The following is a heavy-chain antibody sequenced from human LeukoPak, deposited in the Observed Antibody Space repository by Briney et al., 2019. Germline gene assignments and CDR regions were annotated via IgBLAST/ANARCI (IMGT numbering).Heavy chain of an antibody. D-gene: IGHD4-17*01. V-gene: IGHV3-30*18. CDR3: AKDLVDYGDYVPFDY. Sequence: GGSLRLSCAASGFTFSSYAMNWVRQAPGKGLEWVAVISYDGSNKYYADSVKGRFTISRDNSKNTLYLQMNSLRAEDTAVYYCAKDLVDYGDYVPFDYWGQGTLVTVSS. CDR1: GFTFSSYA. CDR2: ISYDGSNK. J-gene: IGHJ4*02.